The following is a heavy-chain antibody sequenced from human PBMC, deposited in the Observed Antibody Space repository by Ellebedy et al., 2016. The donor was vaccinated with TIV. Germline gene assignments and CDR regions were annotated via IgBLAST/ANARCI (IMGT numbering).Heavy chain of an antibody. J-gene: IGHJ4*02. V-gene: IGHV1-69*13. CDR3: ACGGNYGSREFDY. CDR2: IIPIFGTT. CDR1: RGTFSSLV. D-gene: IGHD3-16*01. Sequence: AASVKVSCKTSRGTFSSLVLSWVRPAPGQGLEWMGGIIPIFGTTHYAQKFRGRATITADESKSTAYMELRSLISEDTAVYYCACGGNYGSREFDYWGQGTLVTVSS.